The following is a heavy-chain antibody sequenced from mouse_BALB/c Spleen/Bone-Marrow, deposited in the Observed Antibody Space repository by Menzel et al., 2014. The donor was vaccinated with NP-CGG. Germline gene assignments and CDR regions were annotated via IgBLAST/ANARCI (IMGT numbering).Heavy chain of an antibody. CDR2: INPGSGGT. V-gene: IGHV1-54*01. J-gene: IGHJ2*01. CDR1: GYAFTNYL. CDR3: ARELLYGNYSDY. D-gene: IGHD2-1*01. Sequence: VQLQESGAELVRPGTSVKVSCKASGYAFTNYLIEWVKQRPGQGLEWIGVINPGSGGTNYNEKFKGKATLTADKSSSTAYMQLSSLTSDDSAVYFCARELLYGNYSDYWGQSTTLTVSS.